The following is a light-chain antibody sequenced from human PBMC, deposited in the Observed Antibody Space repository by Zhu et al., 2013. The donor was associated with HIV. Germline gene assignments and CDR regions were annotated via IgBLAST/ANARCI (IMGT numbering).Light chain of an antibody. Sequence: DIVLTQSPGTLSLSPGERATLSCRASQSVSSYLAWYQQKPGQAPRLLIYDASNRATGIPARFRGSGSGTEFTLTISSLQSEDFAVYYCQQYNNWLLTFGQGTRLEIK. J-gene: IGKJ5*01. CDR2: DAS. CDR1: QSVSSY. CDR3: QQYNNWLLT. V-gene: IGKV3-11*01.